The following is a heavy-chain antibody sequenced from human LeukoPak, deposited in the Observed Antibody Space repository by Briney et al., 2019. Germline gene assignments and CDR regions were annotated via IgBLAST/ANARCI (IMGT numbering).Heavy chain of an antibody. CDR1: GGSISSYY. V-gene: IGHV4-59*01. CDR3: ARYIAAAVHFDP. D-gene: IGHD6-13*01. Sequence: SETLSLTCTVSGGSISSYYWSWIRQPPGKGLGWIGYIYYSGSTNYNPSLKSRVTISVETSKNQFSLKLSSVAAADTAVYYCARYIAAAVHFDPWGQGTLVTVSS. J-gene: IGHJ5*02. CDR2: IYYSGST.